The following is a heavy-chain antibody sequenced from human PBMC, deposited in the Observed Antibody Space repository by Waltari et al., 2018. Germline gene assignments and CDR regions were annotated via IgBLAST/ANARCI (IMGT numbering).Heavy chain of an antibody. CDR2: VDHSGNT. D-gene: IGHD2-15*01. J-gene: IGHJ4*02. Sequence: QVQLQESGPGLVKPSETLSLTCTVHGYSIRGGHLGGWIRQPPGQGLEWIGTVDHSGNTYYNPSFKTRVTISVDTSKNHFSLKLNSVTAADTAVYYCARVLVRGGNDYWGQGTLVTVSS. CDR3: ARVLVRGGNDY. V-gene: IGHV4-38-2*02. CDR1: GYSIRGGHL.